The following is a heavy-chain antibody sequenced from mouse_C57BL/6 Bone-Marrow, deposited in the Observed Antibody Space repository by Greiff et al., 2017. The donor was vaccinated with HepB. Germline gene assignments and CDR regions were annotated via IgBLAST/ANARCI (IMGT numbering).Heavy chain of an antibody. D-gene: IGHD2-1*01. CDR2: INPNYGTT. CDR3: ARENYGNYDWFAY. V-gene: IGHV1-39*01. Sequence: EVKLMESGPELVKPGASVKISCKASGYSFTDYNMNWVKQSNGKSLEWIGVINPNYGTTSYNQKFKGKATLTVDQSSSTAYMQLNSLTSEDSAVYYCARENYGNYDWFAYWGQGTLVTVSA. J-gene: IGHJ3*01. CDR1: GYSFTDYN.